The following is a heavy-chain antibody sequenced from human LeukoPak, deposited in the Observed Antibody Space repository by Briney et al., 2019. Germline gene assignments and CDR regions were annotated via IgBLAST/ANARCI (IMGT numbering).Heavy chain of an antibody. V-gene: IGHV5-51*01. J-gene: IGHJ4*02. CDR1: GYSFTSYW. CDR3: ARGYCSGGSCLFFDY. CDR2: IYPGDSDT. D-gene: IGHD2-15*01. Sequence: GESLKISCKGSGYSFTSYWIGWVRQMPGKGLEWMGIIYPGDSDTRYSPSFQGQVTISADKSISTAYLQWSSLKASDTAMYYCARGYCSGGSCLFFDYWGQETLVTVSS.